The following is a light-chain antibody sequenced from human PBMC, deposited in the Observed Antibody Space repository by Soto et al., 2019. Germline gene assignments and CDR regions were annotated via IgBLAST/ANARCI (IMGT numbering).Light chain of an antibody. V-gene: IGKV1-5*01. CDR2: HAS. CDR1: QFISSW. J-gene: IGKJ1*01. CDR3: QQYNSYPWT. Sequence: DIQMTQSPSTLSASVGDRVTITCRASQFISSWLAWYQQKPGKVPKLLIFHASNLESGVPSRFSGSGSGTEFTLTISSLQPDDFATYYCQQYNSYPWTFGQGNKVES.